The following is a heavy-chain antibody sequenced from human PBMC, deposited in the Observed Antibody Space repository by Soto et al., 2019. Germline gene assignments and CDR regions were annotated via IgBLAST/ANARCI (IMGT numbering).Heavy chain of an antibody. D-gene: IGHD6-13*01. CDR2: IYWDDDK. J-gene: IGHJ4*02. V-gene: IGHV2-5*02. CDR1: GFSLSTNGVG. Sequence: QITLKESGPTLVKPTQTLTLTCTFSGFSLSTNGVGVGWIRQPPGKALEWLALIYWDDDKRYRPSLKSRLTITKDTSKNQVVLTMTNMEPVDTATYYCARRLGSSWDFDYWGQGTRVTVAS. CDR3: ARRLGSSWDFDY.